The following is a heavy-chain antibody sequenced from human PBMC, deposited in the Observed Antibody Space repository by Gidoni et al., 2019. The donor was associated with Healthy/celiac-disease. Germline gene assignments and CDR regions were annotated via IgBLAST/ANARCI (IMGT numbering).Heavy chain of an antibody. CDR1: GGSISSSSYY. CDR2: IYYSGST. J-gene: IGHJ4*02. V-gene: IGHV4-39*01. Sequence: QLQLQESGPGLGKPSETLSLTCTVSGGSISSSSYYWGWIRQPPRTGLEWIGSIYYSGSTYYNPSLKGRVTISVDTAKNQFSLKLSSVTAADTAVYYCARHQRGIAAAGADYWGQGTLVTVSS. D-gene: IGHD6-13*01. CDR3: ARHQRGIAAAGADY.